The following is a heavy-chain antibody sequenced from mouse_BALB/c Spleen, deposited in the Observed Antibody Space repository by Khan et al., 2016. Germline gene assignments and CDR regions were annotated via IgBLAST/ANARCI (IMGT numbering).Heavy chain of an antibody. CDR1: GFDFSRYW. V-gene: IGHV4-1*02. CDR3: ARRHYYGYMNY. Sequence: VQLKQSGGGLVQPGGSLKLSCAASGFDFSRYWMSWVRQAPGKGLEWIGEINPDSSTINYTPSLKDKFIISRDNAKNTLYLQMSKVRSEDTALYFCARRHYYGYMNYWGQGTTLTVSS. D-gene: IGHD1-2*01. J-gene: IGHJ2*01. CDR2: INPDSSTI.